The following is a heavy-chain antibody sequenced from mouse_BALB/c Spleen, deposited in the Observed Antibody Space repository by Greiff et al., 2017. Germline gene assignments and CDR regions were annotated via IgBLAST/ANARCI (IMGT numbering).Heavy chain of an antibody. CDR3: ARVGYYYFDY. V-gene: IGHV1-82*01. CDR1: GYAFSSSW. J-gene: IGHJ2*01. CDR2: IYPGDGDT. Sequence: QVQLKQSGPELVKPGASVKISCKASGYAFSSSWMNWVKQRPGQGLEWIGRIYPGDGDTNYNGKFKGKATLTADKSSSTAYMQLSSLTSVDSAVYFCARVGYYYFDYWGQGTTLTVSS. D-gene: IGHD2-3*01.